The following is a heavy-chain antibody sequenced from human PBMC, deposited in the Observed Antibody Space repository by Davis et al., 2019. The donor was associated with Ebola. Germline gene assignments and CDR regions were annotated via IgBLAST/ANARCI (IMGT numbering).Heavy chain of an antibody. Sequence: ASVKVSCNASGYTFTGYYMHWVRQAPGQGLEWMGWPNPNTGGTNYAQKFQGRVTMTRDTSISTAYMELSRLRADDTAVYSCARVERSTRGGWFDPWGQGTLVTVSS. D-gene: IGHD2-2*01. CDR1: GYTFTGYY. J-gene: IGHJ5*02. CDR2: PNPNTGGT. CDR3: ARVERSTRGGWFDP. V-gene: IGHV1-2*02.